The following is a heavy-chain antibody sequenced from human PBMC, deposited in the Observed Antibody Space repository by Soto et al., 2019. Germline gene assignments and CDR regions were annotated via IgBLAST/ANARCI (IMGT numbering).Heavy chain of an antibody. V-gene: IGHV4-39*01. CDR1: GDSISSSSYY. Sequence: SETLSLTCTVSGDSISSSSYYWGWIRQPPGKGLEWIGSIYYSGSTYYNPSLKSGVTISVDTSKNQFSLRVTSVTAADTAVYYCARQIVDTAMAPHYYYYYAMDVWGQGTTVTVSS. D-gene: IGHD5-18*01. CDR3: ARQIVDTAMAPHYYYYYAMDV. J-gene: IGHJ6*02. CDR2: IYYSGST.